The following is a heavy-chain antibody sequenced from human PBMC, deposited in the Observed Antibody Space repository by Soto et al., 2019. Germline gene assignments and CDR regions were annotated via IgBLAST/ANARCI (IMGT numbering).Heavy chain of an antibody. D-gene: IGHD6-19*01. Sequence: PSQTLSLICAISGDSVSSNSAAWNWIRQSPSRGFEWLGRTYYRSKWYNDYAVSVKSRITINPDTSKNQFSLQLNSVTPEDTAVYYCARTIGMAGSLHAFDIRGQGTMVTVSS. V-gene: IGHV6-1*01. CDR3: ARTIGMAGSLHAFDI. J-gene: IGHJ3*02. CDR2: TYYRSKWYN. CDR1: GDSVSSNSAA.